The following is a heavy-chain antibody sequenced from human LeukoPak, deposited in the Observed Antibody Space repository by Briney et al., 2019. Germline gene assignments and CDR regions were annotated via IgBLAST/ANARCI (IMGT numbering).Heavy chain of an antibody. CDR2: ISGSGGST. V-gene: IGHV3-23*01. CDR3: AKKYGRYNWNYLDY. J-gene: IGHJ4*02. Sequence: GGSLRLSCAASGFTFSSYAMSWVRQAPGKGLEWDSAISGSGGSTYYADSVKGRFTISRDNSKNTLYLQMNSLRAEDTAVYYCAKKYGRYNWNYLDYWGQGTLVTVSS. CDR1: GFTFSSYA. D-gene: IGHD1-20*01.